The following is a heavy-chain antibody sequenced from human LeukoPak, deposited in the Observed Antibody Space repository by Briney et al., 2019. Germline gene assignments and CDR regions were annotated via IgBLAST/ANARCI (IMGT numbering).Heavy chain of an antibody. J-gene: IGHJ6*03. D-gene: IGHD2-2*03. CDR2: ISAYNGNT. CDR3: ARVVGYCSSTSCYWGTYYYYYYMDV. CDR1: GYTFTSYG. Sequence: ASVKVSCKASGYTFTSYGISWVRQAPGQGLEWMRWISAYNGNTNYAQKLQGRVTMTTDTSTSTAYMELRSLRSDDTAVYYCARVVGYCSSTSCYWGTYYYYYYMDVWGKGTTVTVSS. V-gene: IGHV1-18*01.